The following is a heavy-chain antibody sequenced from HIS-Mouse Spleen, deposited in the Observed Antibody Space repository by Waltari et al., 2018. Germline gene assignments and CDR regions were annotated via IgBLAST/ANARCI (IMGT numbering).Heavy chain of an antibody. CDR1: GGPISTSSYD. J-gene: IGHJ2*01. CDR2: IYYSGST. Sequence: QLQLQESGPGLVKPSETLSLTCTVSGGPISTSSYDRGWFRQPPGKGLEWIGSIYYSGSTYYNPSLKSRVTISVDTSKNQFSLKLSSVTAADTAVYYCAREIPYSSSWYDWYFDLWGRGTLVTVSS. V-gene: IGHV4-39*07. D-gene: IGHD6-13*01. CDR3: AREIPYSSSWYDWYFDL.